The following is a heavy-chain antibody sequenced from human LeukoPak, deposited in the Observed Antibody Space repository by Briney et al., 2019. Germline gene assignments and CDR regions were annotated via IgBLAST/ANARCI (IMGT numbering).Heavy chain of an antibody. Sequence: ASVTVSCQASGYTFTSYDINWVRQATGQGLEWMGWMNPNSGNTGYAQKFQGRVTMTRNTSISTAYMELSSLRSEDTAVYYCARQRLTMVRGSRFDPWGQGTLVTVSS. CDR2: MNPNSGNT. V-gene: IGHV1-8*01. CDR1: GYTFTSYD. J-gene: IGHJ5*02. CDR3: ARQRLTMVRGSRFDP. D-gene: IGHD3-10*01.